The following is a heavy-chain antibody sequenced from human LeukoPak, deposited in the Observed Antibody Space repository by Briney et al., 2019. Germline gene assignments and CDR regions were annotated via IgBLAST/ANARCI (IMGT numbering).Heavy chain of an antibody. Sequence: GGSLRLSCAASGFTFSSYSMNWVRQAPGKGLEWVSSISSSSSYIYYADSVKGRFTISRDNAKNSLYLQMNSLRAEDTAVYYCARYDTPAEYDYVWGSYRYSFDYWGQGTLVTVSS. V-gene: IGHV3-21*01. CDR2: ISSSSSYI. CDR1: GFTFSSYS. CDR3: ARYDTPAEYDYVWGSYRYSFDY. J-gene: IGHJ4*02. D-gene: IGHD3-16*02.